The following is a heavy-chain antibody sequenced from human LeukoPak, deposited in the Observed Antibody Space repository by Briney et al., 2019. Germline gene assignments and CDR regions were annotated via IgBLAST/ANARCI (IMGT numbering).Heavy chain of an antibody. D-gene: IGHD6-19*01. V-gene: IGHV1-2*02. CDR2: INPNSGGT. CDR3: ARVRGAVAGADYFDY. Sequence: ASVKVSCKASGYTFTGYYMHWVRQAPGQGLEWMGWINPNSGGTNYAQKFQGRVTMTRDTSISTAYMELSRLRSDDTAVYYCARVRGAVAGADYFDYWGQGTLVTVSS. CDR1: GYTFTGYY. J-gene: IGHJ4*02.